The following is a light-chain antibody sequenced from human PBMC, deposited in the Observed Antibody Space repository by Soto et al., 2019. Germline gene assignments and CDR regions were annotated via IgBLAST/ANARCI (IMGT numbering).Light chain of an antibody. CDR2: DAS. V-gene: IGKV1-5*01. CDR3: QQYNSYSPLT. Sequence: DIQMTQSPSTLSGSVGDRVTITCRASQTISSWLAWYQQKPGKAPKPLIYDASSLESGVPSRFSGSGSGTEFTLTISSLQPDDFATYYCQQYNSYSPLTFGGGTKVDI. CDR1: QTISSW. J-gene: IGKJ4*01.